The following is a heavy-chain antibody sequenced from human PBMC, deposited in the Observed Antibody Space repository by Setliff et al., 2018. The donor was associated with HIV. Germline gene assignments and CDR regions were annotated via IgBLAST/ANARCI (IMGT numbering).Heavy chain of an antibody. Sequence: GASVKVSCKAFGYTFSTNAIHWVRQAPGQRLEWMGYINAGDDNTRYSEKFQGRVTITRDTSANTAYMELSSLRSEDTAVYYCARGSCSGCYLSDYWGLGTLVTV. J-gene: IGHJ4*02. D-gene: IGHD6-19*01. V-gene: IGHV1-3*01. CDR1: GYTFSTNA. CDR3: ARGSCSGCYLSDY. CDR2: INAGDDNT.